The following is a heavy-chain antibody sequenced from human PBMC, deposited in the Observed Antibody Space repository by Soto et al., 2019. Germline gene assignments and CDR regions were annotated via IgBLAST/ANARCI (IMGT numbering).Heavy chain of an antibody. CDR3: AKTPGVITVITSFDH. Sequence: GGSLRLSCAASGFTFSSYSMNWVRQAPGKGLEWVSSISSSSSYIYYADSVKGRFTISRDNAKNSLYLQMNSLRAEDTAVYYCAKTPGVITVITSFDHWGQGTPVTVSS. J-gene: IGHJ4*02. CDR2: ISSSSSYI. V-gene: IGHV3-21*04. D-gene: IGHD3-16*01. CDR1: GFTFSSYS.